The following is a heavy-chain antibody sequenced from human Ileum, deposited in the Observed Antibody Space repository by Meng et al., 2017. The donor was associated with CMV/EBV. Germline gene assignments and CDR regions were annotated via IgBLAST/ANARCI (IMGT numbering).Heavy chain of an antibody. V-gene: IGHV1-2*02. Sequence: ASVKVSCKASGYTFTGYYMHWVRQAPGQGLEWMGWINPNSGGTKYAQKFQGRVTLTRDTSISTAYMELSGLKSDDTAVYYCTRDPAVYSSSRWFDPWGQGTLVTVSS. D-gene: IGHD6-6*01. CDR1: GYTFTGYY. CDR3: TRDPAVYSSSRWFDP. CDR2: INPNSGGT. J-gene: IGHJ5*02.